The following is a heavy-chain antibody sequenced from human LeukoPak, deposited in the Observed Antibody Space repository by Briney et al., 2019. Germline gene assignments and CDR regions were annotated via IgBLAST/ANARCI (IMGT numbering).Heavy chain of an antibody. CDR2: INPSSGGT. CDR1: GYTFTGYY. Sequence: GASVKVSCKASGYTFTGYYMHWVRQAPGQGLEWMGWINPSSGGTNYAQKFQGRVTMTRDTSISTAYMELSRLRSDDTAVYYCAQWELLLGYWGQGTLVTVSS. V-gene: IGHV1-2*02. J-gene: IGHJ4*02. D-gene: IGHD1-26*01. CDR3: AQWELLLGY.